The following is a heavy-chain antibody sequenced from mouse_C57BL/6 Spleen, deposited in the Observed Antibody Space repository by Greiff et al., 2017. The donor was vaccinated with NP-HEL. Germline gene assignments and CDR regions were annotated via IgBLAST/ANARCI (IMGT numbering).Heavy chain of an antibody. CDR3: ARSDDGYYWFAY. CDR2: IDPSDSYT. V-gene: IGHV1-59*01. CDR1: GYTFTSYW. D-gene: IGHD2-3*01. J-gene: IGHJ3*01. Sequence: VQLQQPGAELVRPGTSVKLSCKASGYTFTSYWMHWVKQRPGQGLEWIGVIDPSDSYTNYNQKFKGKATLTVDTSSSTAYMQLSSLTSEDSAVYYCARSDDGYYWFAYWGQGTLVTVSA.